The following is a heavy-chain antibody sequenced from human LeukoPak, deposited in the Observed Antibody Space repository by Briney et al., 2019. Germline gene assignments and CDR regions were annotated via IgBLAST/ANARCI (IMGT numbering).Heavy chain of an antibody. CDR2: SDEFGRAT. CDR1: GFSLSENW. Sequence: GGSLRPSCAASGFSLSENWMHWVRQAPGQGLVWVSRSDEFGRATFYAHSVKGRFTISRDDATNTVYLQMNSLRAEDTAIYFSTRDLVLGSGSYGHWGQGTLVTVSA. V-gene: IGHV3-74*01. D-gene: IGHD3-10*01. J-gene: IGHJ1*01. CDR3: TRDLVLGSGSYGH.